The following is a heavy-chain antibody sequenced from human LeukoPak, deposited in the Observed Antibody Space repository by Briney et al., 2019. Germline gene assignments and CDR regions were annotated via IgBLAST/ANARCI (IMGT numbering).Heavy chain of an antibody. D-gene: IGHD1-26*01. J-gene: IGHJ3*02. CDR2: IYYSGST. Sequence: SETLSVTCTVSSGSISSSSYYWGWIRQPPGKGLEWIGSIYYSGSTYYNPSLKSRVTISVDTSKNQFSLKLSSVTAADTAVYYCARPLIVGATSDAFDIWGQGTMVTVSS. CDR3: ARPLIVGATSDAFDI. CDR1: SGSISSSSYY. V-gene: IGHV4-39*01.